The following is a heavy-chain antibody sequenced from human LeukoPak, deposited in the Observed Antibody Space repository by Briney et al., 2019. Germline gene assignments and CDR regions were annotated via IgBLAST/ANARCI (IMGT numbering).Heavy chain of an antibody. V-gene: IGHV5-51*01. J-gene: IGHJ4*02. Sequence: PGESLKISCKGSGYSFTSSWIGWVRQMPGKGLEWMGIIYPGDSDTRYSPSFQGQVTISADKSISTAYLQWSSLKASDTAMYYCARHPQAAADPFDYWGQGTLVTVSS. CDR2: IYPGDSDT. CDR3: ARHPQAAADPFDY. CDR1: GYSFTSSW. D-gene: IGHD6-13*01.